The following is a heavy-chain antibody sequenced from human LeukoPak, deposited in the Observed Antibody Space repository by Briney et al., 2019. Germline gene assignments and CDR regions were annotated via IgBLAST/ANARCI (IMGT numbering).Heavy chain of an antibody. CDR1: GYTFTGYY. Sequence: ASVKVSCKASGYTFTGYYMHWVRQAPGQGLEWMGWINPHSGATHYAEKFQGRVTMTRDTSMSTAYLELSWLRSDDTAMFYCARDRAEHLLLSLGTPDYYTDVWGKGTTVTVSS. V-gene: IGHV1-2*02. CDR2: INPHSGAT. J-gene: IGHJ6*03. CDR3: ARDRAEHLLLSLGTPDYYTDV. D-gene: IGHD3-10*01.